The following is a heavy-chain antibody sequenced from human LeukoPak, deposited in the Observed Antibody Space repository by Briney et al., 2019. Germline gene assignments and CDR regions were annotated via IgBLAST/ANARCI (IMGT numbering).Heavy chain of an antibody. CDR3: ARESRESLDY. J-gene: IGHJ4*02. CDR1: GFTFSSYE. D-gene: IGHD3-10*01. Sequence: GGSLRLFCAASGFTFSSYEMNWVRQAPGKGLEWISYITSSGGTIYYADSVKGRFTISRDNAKNSLYLQMNSLRAEDTAVYYCARESRESLDYWGQGTLVTVSS. V-gene: IGHV3-48*03. CDR2: ITSSGGTI.